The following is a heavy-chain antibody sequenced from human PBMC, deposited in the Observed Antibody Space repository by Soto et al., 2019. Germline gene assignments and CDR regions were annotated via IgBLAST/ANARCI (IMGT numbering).Heavy chain of an antibody. J-gene: IGHJ3*02. D-gene: IGHD2-21*01. V-gene: IGHV4-61*01. CDR2: IYYTGST. CDR1: GDSVSSTTYY. Sequence: PSETLSLTCTVSGDSVSSTTYYWSWIRQPPGKGLEWIGFIYYTGSTHYNPSLKSRVTISIDTSKNQFSLKLSSVTAADTAVYYCAKYRGDPKWAFDICGQGTRVT. CDR3: AKYRGDPKWAFDI.